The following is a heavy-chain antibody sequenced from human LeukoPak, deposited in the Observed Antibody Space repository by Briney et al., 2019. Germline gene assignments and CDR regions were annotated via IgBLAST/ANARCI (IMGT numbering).Heavy chain of an antibody. CDR2: ISYDGSNK. CDR1: GFTFSSYA. D-gene: IGHD5-18*01. J-gene: IGHJ3*02. Sequence: SGGSLRLSCAASGFTFSSYAMHWVRQAPGKGLEWVAVISYDGSNKYYADSVKGRFTISRDNSKNTLYLQMNSLRAEDTAVYYCAREGYSYGPHAFDIWGQGTMVTVSS. CDR3: AREGYSYGPHAFDI. V-gene: IGHV3-30-3*01.